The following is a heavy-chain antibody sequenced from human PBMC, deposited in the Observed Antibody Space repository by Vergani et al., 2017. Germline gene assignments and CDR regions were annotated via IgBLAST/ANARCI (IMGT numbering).Heavy chain of an antibody. Sequence: QVQLQQWGAGVVKPSGTLSLTCAVFGESFSSFYWSWIRQPPGKGLEWIGEINNDGHTNYNPSLESRVTVSRDTAKNQFSLKLMSVTAADTAMYYCARNPYCGGDCYSDASDIWGEGTMVTVSS. D-gene: IGHD2-21*02. J-gene: IGHJ3*02. V-gene: IGHV4-34*02. CDR3: ARNPYCGGDCYSDASDI. CDR2: INNDGHT. CDR1: GESFSSFY.